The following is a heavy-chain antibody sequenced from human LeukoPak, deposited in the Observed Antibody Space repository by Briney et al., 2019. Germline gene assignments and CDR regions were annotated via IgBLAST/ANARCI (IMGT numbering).Heavy chain of an antibody. D-gene: IGHD4/OR15-4a*01. J-gene: IGHJ4*02. CDR1: GFTFSDYY. Sequence: GGSLRLSCAASGFTFSDYYMSWIRQAPGKGLEWVSYISSSGNTIFYSDSVKGRFTISRDNSKNTLYFQMNSLRAEDTAVYYCARRAGAYSHPYDYWGQGTLVTVSS. V-gene: IGHV3-11*01. CDR3: ARRAGAYSHPYDY. CDR2: ISSSGNTI.